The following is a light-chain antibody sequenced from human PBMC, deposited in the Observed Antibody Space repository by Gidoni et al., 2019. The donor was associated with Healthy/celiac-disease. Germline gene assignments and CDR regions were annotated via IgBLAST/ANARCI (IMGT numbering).Light chain of an antibody. J-gene: IGLJ2*01. CDR3: YSTDSRGNHVV. V-gene: IGLV3-10*01. Sequence: SYELTQPPSVSVSPGQTARITCSGDALPNKYAYWYQQKSGQAPVLVIYEDSKRPSGIPERFSGSSSGTMATLTIRGAQVEDEADYYCYSTDSRGNHVVFGGGTKLTVL. CDR1: ALPNKY. CDR2: EDS.